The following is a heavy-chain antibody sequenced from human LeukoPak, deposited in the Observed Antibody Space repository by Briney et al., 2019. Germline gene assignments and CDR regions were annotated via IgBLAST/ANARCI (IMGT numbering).Heavy chain of an antibody. Sequence: PSETLSLTCAVYGGSFSSYYWGWIRQPPGKGLEWIGSICYSGSTYYNPSLKSRVTISVDTSKNQFSLKLSSVTAADTAVYYCAITYMYYFDYWGQGTLVTVSS. CDR3: AITYMYYFDY. J-gene: IGHJ4*02. V-gene: IGHV4-39*01. D-gene: IGHD3-16*01. CDR1: GGSFSSYY. CDR2: ICYSGST.